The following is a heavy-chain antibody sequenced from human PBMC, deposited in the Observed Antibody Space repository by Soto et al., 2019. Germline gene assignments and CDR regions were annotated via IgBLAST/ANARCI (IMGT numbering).Heavy chain of an antibody. CDR2: IYYSGST. V-gene: IGHV4-39*07. CDR3: ARDLMGVGQLWFSSWFDP. J-gene: IGHJ5*02. CDR1: GASIRSTSYY. D-gene: IGHD5-18*01. Sequence: PSETLSLTCSVSGASIRSTSYYWGWIRQPPGKGLEWIGSIYYSGSTNYNPSLKSRVTISVDTSKNQLSLKLSSVTAADTAVYYCARDLMGVGQLWFSSWFDPWGQGTLVTVSS.